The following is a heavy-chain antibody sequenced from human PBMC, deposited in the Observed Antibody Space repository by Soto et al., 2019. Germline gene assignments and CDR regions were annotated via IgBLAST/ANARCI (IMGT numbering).Heavy chain of an antibody. J-gene: IGHJ4*02. CDR3: MTVTAVGSKWFGLHPLGPFDY. V-gene: IGHV1-3*04. CDR2: INTGNGNT. Sequence: ASVKVSCKASGITFSTYAIHWVRQAPGQSLEWMGWINTGNGNTRYSQNFQGRVTLTRDTSASTAYMDLSSLRPDDTGVYHCMTVTAVGSKWFGLHPLGPFDYWGQGTLVTVSS. CDR1: GITFSTYA. D-gene: IGHD3-10*01.